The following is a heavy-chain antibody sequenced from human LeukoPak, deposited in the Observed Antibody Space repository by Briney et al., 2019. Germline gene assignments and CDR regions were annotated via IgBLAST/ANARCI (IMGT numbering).Heavy chain of an antibody. CDR1: GFTFSNFW. V-gene: IGHV3-7*03. Sequence: GGSLRLSCTASGFTFSNFWMGWVRQAPGKGLEWVANIKQDETEKFYLGSVKGRFTISRDNSKNTLYLQMNSLRAEDTAVYYCARYTHSSGFDYWGQGTLVTVSS. CDR2: IKQDETEK. D-gene: IGHD6-19*01. CDR3: ARYTHSSGFDY. J-gene: IGHJ4*02.